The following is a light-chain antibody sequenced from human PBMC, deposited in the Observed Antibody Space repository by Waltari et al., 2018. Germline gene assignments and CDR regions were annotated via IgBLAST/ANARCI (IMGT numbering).Light chain of an antibody. J-gene: IGKJ2*01. CDR3: HQYCSMPYT. V-gene: IGKV4-1*01. Sequence: DIVMTQSPDSLPVSLGERATFNCKSSQSVSYSFDNKNCLAWYQQKPGQPPRLLIYGASTRESGVPDRFSGSGSGTDFSLTISSLQAEDVAVYYCHQYCSMPYTFGQGTKLEIK. CDR2: GAS. CDR1: QSVSYSFDNKNC.